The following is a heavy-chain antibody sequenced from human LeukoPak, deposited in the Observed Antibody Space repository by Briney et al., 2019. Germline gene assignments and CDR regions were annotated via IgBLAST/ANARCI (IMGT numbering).Heavy chain of an antibody. CDR2: ISYDGSNK. V-gene: IGHV3-30-3*01. D-gene: IGHD2-15*01. J-gene: IGHJ4*02. CDR1: GFTFSSYA. Sequence: PGGSLRLSCAASGFTFSSYAMHWVRQAPGKGLEWVAVISYDGSNKYYADSVKGRFTISRDNSKNTLYLQMNSLRAEDTAVYYCARAPRGSLDFDYWGQGTLVTVSS. CDR3: ARAPRGSLDFDY.